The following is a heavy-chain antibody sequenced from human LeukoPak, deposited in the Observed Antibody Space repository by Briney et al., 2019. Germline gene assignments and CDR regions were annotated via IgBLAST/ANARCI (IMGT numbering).Heavy chain of an antibody. CDR1: GGSFSGHY. J-gene: IGHJ4*02. CDR2: INHSGST. Sequence: SETLSLTCAVYGGSFSGHYWNWIRQSPGKGLEWIGEINHSGSTNYNPSLKSRVTISVDTSKNQFSLKLSSVTAADTAVYYCASFDGNINLYGVFEYWGQGTLVTVSS. V-gene: IGHV4-34*01. CDR3: ASFDGNINLYGVFEY. D-gene: IGHD3-9*01.